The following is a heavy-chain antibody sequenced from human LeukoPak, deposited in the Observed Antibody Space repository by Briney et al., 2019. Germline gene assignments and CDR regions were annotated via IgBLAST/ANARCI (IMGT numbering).Heavy chain of an antibody. D-gene: IGHD6-13*01. CDR3: ARAAAGASYYYYYMDV. CDR1: GFTFDDYG. J-gene: IGHJ6*03. CDR2: INWNGGST. V-gene: IGHV3-20*04. Sequence: GGSLRLSCAASGFTFDDYGMSWVRQAPGKGLEWVSGINWNGGSTGYADSVKGRFTISRDNAKNSLYLQMNSLRAEDTALYYCARAAAGASYYYYYMDVWGKGTTVTVSS.